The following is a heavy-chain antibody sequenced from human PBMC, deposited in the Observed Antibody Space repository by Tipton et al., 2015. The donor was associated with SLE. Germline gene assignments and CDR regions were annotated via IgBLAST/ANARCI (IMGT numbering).Heavy chain of an antibody. Sequence: LRLSCTVSGGSISSHYWSWIRQPPGKGLEWIGYIYYSGSTNYNPSLKSRVTISVDTSKNQFSLKLSSVTAADTAVYYCAKGHGDYKGDYFDYWGQGTLVTVSS. CDR1: GGSISSHY. V-gene: IGHV4-59*11. CDR3: AKGHGDYKGDYFDY. J-gene: IGHJ4*02. D-gene: IGHD4-17*01. CDR2: IYYSGST.